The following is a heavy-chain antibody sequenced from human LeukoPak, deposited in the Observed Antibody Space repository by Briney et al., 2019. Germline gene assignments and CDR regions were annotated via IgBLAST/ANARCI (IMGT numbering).Heavy chain of an antibody. J-gene: IGHJ4*02. CDR1: GFTFSDCY. D-gene: IGHD2-15*01. Sequence: GGSLRLSCAASGFTFSDCYMSWIRQAPGKGLEWVSYISSSSSYTNSADSVKGRFTISRDNAKNSLYLQMNSLRAEDTAVYYCARDEGYCSGGSCYSNYWGQGTLVTVSS. V-gene: IGHV3-11*06. CDR2: ISSSSSYT. CDR3: ARDEGYCSGGSCYSNY.